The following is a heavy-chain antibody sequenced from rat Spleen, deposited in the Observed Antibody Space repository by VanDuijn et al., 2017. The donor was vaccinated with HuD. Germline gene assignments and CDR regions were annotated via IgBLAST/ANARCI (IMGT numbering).Heavy chain of an antibody. J-gene: IGHJ2*01. Sequence: EVQLVESGGGRVQPGRSLKLSCVASEITFNNYWMTWIRQAPGKGLEWVASISNTDDTYYPDSVRGRFSISRDNAKSTTYLHMNSLRSEDTATYYCSPLPGSNLDYWGQGVMVTASS. V-gene: IGHV5-31*01. CDR2: ISNTDDT. D-gene: IGHD1-4*01. CDR1: EITFNNYW. CDR3: SPLPGSNLDY.